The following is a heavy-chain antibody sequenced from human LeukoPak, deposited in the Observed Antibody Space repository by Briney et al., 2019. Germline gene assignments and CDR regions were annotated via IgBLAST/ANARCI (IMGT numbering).Heavy chain of an antibody. D-gene: IGHD2-15*01. CDR1: GGTFSSYA. CDR3: ARVPDNGFGYCSGGSCYRFDP. J-gene: IGHJ5*02. CDR2: IIPIFGTA. Sequence: SVKVSCKASGGTFSSYANSWVRQAPGQGLEWMGGIIPIFGTANYAQKFQGRVTITADESTSTAYMELSSLRSEDTAVYYCARVPDNGFGYCSGGSCYRFDPWGQGTLVTVSS. V-gene: IGHV1-69*13.